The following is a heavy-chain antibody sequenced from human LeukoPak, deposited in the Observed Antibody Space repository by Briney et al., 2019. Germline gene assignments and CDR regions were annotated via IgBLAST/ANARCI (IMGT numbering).Heavy chain of an antibody. CDR2: IDTDGSTT. Sequence: GGSLRLSCAASGFTVSSNYMSWVRQAPGKGLVWVARIDTDGSTTHYAASVKGRFTISRDNAKNTLYLQMNTLRAEDTAVYYCVRDRDGYNYWGQGTLVTVSS. J-gene: IGHJ4*02. D-gene: IGHD5-24*01. CDR1: GFTVSSNY. CDR3: VRDRDGYNY. V-gene: IGHV3-74*01.